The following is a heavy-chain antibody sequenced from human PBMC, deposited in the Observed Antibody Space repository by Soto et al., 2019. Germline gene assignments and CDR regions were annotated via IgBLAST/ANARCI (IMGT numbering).Heavy chain of an antibody. J-gene: IGHJ4*02. V-gene: IGHV3-30-3*01. CDR2: ISYDGSNK. Sequence: QVQLVESGGGVVQPGRSLRLSCAASGFTFSSYAMHWVRQAPGKGLEWVAVISYDGSNKYYADSVKGRFTISRDNSKNTLYLQMNSLRAEDTAVYYCARETYSSSLNSYYFDYWGQGTLVTVSS. CDR1: GFTFSSYA. CDR3: ARETYSSSLNSYYFDY. D-gene: IGHD6-13*01.